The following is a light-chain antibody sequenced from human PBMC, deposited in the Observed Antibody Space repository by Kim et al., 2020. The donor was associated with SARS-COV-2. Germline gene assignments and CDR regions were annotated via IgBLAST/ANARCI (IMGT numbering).Light chain of an antibody. CDR3: QQYNQWPPLT. CDR2: GAS. V-gene: IGKV3-15*01. J-gene: IGKJ4*01. Sequence: EIVMTQSPDTLSVSPGERATLSCRASQAVARNLACYQQKPAQAPRLLLYGASTRATGIPARFSGSGSGAEFSLSISSLQSEDFAVYYCQQYNQWPPLTFGGGTKVDI. CDR1: QAVARN.